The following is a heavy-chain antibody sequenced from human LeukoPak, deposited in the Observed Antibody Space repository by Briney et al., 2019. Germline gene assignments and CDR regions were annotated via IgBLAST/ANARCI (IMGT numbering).Heavy chain of an antibody. CDR3: ARDWYSSGWYDY. CDR1: GGSISSYY. V-gene: IGHV4-59*01. CDR2: TYYSGST. D-gene: IGHD6-19*01. Sequence: SETLSLTCTVSGGSISSYYWSWTRQPPGKGLEWIGYTYYSGSTNYNPSLKSRLTISVDTSKNQFSLKLSSVTAADTAVYYCARDWYSSGWYDYWGQGTLVTVSS. J-gene: IGHJ4*02.